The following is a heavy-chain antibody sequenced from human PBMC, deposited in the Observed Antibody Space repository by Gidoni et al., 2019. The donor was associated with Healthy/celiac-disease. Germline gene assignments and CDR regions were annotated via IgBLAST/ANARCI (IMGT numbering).Heavy chain of an antibody. CDR3: ARGGSKYCTNGVCYKFLWCDP. CDR1: GGPISSVSYH. D-gene: IGHD2-8*01. CDR2: IYTSGST. V-gene: IGHV4-61*02. J-gene: IGHJ5*02. Sequence: QVQLQESGPGLVKLSQTLPLTCTASGGPISSVSYHRRWIRQPAGKGLEWIGRIYTSGSTNYNPSLKSRVNISVDTSKNQFSLKLGTVTAADTAVYYCARGGSKYCTNGVCYKFLWCDPWGQGTLVTVSS.